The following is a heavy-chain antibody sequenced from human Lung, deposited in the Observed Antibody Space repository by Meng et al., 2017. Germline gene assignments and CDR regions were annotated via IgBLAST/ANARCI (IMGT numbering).Heavy chain of an antibody. CDR2: IFHSGST. CDR3: ARFDISSSGRGDY. V-gene: IGHV4-4*02. D-gene: IGHD1-26*01. Sequence: VRLQVLVPGLVAPSGTLSLTCAGSGGSITSSTWWSWVRATPGKGLEWFGEIFHSGSTNYNPPLESRVTISVDKSKNQFSLRVYSVTAADTATYYCARFDISSSGRGDYWGQGILVTVSS. CDR1: GGSITSSTW. J-gene: IGHJ4*02.